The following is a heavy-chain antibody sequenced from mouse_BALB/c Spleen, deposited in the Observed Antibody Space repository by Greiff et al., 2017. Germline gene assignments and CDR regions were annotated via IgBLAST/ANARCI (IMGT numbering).Heavy chain of an antibody. Sequence: VQLQQSGAELVKPGASVKLSCTASGFNIKDTYMHWVKQRPEQGLEWIGRIDPANGNTKYDPKFQGTATITADTSSNTAYLQLSSLTSEDTAVYYCARSRRGIGYFDVWGAGTTVTVSS. V-gene: IGHV14-3*02. J-gene: IGHJ1*01. CDR2: IDPANGNT. CDR3: ARSRRGIGYFDV. D-gene: IGHD4-1*01. CDR1: GFNIKDTY.